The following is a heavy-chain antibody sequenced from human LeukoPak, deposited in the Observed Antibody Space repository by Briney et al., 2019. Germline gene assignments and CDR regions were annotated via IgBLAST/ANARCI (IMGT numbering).Heavy chain of an antibody. CDR1: GFTFSSYA. Sequence: GGSLRLSCAASGFTFSSYAMSWVRQAPGKGLEWVSGISGSGRDTYYADSVKGRFTISRDNSENTLYLQMNSVRAEDTAVYYCAKRPKSGIAVAGVDYWGQGTLVTVSS. CDR3: AKRPKSGIAVAGVDY. D-gene: IGHD6-19*01. V-gene: IGHV3-23*01. CDR2: ISGSGRDT. J-gene: IGHJ4*02.